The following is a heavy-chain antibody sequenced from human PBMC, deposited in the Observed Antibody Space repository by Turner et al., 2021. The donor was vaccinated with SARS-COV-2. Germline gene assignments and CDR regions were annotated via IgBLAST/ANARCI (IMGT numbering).Heavy chain of an antibody. CDR2: IWYDGSNK. CDR3: ARDYGEFFFDY. V-gene: IGHV3-33*01. Sequence: QVQLVESGGGVVQPGRSLRLSCAASRFTFSSYGMHWVRQPPGKGLEWVALIWYDGSNKYYADSVKGRFTISRHNSKNTLYLQMNSLRAEDTAVYYCARDYGEFFFDYWGQGTLVTVSS. D-gene: IGHD3-10*01. J-gene: IGHJ4*02. CDR1: RFTFSSYG.